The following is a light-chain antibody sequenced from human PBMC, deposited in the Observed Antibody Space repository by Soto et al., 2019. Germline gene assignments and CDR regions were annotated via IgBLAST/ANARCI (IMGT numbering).Light chain of an antibody. J-gene: IGKJ4*01. CDR1: ESVRSSY. CDR2: GAS. V-gene: IGKV3D-20*02. CDR3: QQRSSWPLT. Sequence: EIVMTQSPATLSVSPGERATLSCRASESVRSSYLAWYQQKPGQAPRLLIYGASTRATGIPDRFTGSGSGTDFTLSVSRLEPEDFAVYYCQQRSSWPLTFGGGTKGDIK.